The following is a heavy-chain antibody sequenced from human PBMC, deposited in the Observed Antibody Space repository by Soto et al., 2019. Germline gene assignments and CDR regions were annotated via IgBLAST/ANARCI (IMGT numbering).Heavy chain of an antibody. Sequence: PSETLSLTCTVSGASISSGAYYWTWIRQHPGKGLEWIGNIYYTGSTYYNPSLKSRITISVDTSKNQFSLKLTSVTAADTAVYYFSRDRGFWSGYHLNWFDPWGQGTLVTVSS. CDR3: SRDRGFWSGYHLNWFDP. V-gene: IGHV4-31*03. D-gene: IGHD3-3*01. CDR2: IYYTGST. CDR1: GASISSGAYY. J-gene: IGHJ5*02.